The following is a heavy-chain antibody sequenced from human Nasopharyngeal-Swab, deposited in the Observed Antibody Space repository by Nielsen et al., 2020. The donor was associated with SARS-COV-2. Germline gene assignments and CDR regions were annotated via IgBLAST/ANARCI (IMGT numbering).Heavy chain of an antibody. D-gene: IGHD3-22*01. V-gene: IGHV3-7*01. J-gene: IGHJ4*02. Sequence: GGSLRLSCAASGFTFSNYWMSWVRQAPGKGLEWVANIKQDGSEKYYLDSVRGQFTISRDNAKNSLFLQMNSLRAEDTAVYYCASHLSYYDRSGYFSEGFDYWGQGTLVTVSS. CDR1: GFTFSNYW. CDR3: ASHLSYYDRSGYFSEGFDY. CDR2: IKQDGSEK.